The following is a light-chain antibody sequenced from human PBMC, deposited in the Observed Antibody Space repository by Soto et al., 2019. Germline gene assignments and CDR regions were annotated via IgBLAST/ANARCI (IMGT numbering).Light chain of an antibody. J-gene: IGKJ4*01. Sequence: EIVLTQSPATLSLSPGERATLSCRASQSVSRYLAWYQQKPGQAPRLLIYDASNRATGIPARFSGSGSGTDFTLTITSVDPEDFAVYYCHQRSNWPSTFGGGTKVEIK. CDR2: DAS. CDR3: HQRSNWPST. CDR1: QSVSRY. V-gene: IGKV3-11*01.